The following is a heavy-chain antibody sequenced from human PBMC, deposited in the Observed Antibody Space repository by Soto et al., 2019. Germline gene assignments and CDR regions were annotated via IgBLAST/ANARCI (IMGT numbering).Heavy chain of an antibody. D-gene: IGHD3-22*01. J-gene: IGHJ4*02. CDR1: GYTFTSYG. V-gene: IGHV1-18*01. CDR3: ARDARYYYDSSGYPRDY. Sequence: ASVKVSCKASGYTFTSYGVSWVRQAPGQGLEWMGWISAYNGNTNYAQKLQGRVTMTTDTSTSTAYMELRSLRSDDTAVYYCARDARYYYDSSGYPRDYWGQGTLVTFSS. CDR2: ISAYNGNT.